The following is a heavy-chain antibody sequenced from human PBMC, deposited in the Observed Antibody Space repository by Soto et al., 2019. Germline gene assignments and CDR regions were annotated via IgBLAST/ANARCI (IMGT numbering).Heavy chain of an antibody. D-gene: IGHD1-26*01. V-gene: IGHV3-72*01. Sequence: EVQLVESGGGLVQPGGSLRLSCAASGFTFSAHYMDWVRQAPGKGLEWVGRIKNKANSYTTEYAASVEGRFTISRADSQNSLYLQMNSLKSEDTAVYYWARVSLVGPSGGGYFDYWGQGSQVAVSS. CDR1: GFTFSAHY. J-gene: IGHJ4*02. CDR2: IKNKANSYTT. CDR3: ARVSLVGPSGGGYFDY.